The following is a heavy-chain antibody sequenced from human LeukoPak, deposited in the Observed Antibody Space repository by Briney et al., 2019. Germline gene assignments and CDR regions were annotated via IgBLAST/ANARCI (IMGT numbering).Heavy chain of an antibody. Sequence: ASVKVSCKASGYTFTDYYINWVRQAPGQGLEWIGWINPNSGDTNYAQKFQGRVTMTRDTSVSTAYMELSRLRSDDTAVYYCARGGLRITMVRGVIREGYDYWGQGTLVTVSS. CDR2: INPNSGDT. D-gene: IGHD3-10*01. CDR3: ARGGLRITMVRGVIREGYDY. CDR1: GYTFTDYY. J-gene: IGHJ4*02. V-gene: IGHV1-2*02.